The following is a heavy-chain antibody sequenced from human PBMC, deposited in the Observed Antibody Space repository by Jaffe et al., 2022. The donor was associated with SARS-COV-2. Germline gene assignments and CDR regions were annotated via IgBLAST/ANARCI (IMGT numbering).Heavy chain of an antibody. V-gene: IGHV3-9*01. CDR3: AKGVRGVVTAMPFDY. Sequence: EVQLVESGGGLVQPGRSLRLSCAASGFTFDDYAMHWVRQAPGKGLEWVSGISWNSGSIGYADSVKGRFTISRDNAKNSLYLQMNSLRAEDTALYYCAKGVRGVVTAMPFDYWGQGTLVTVSS. D-gene: IGHD2-21*02. CDR1: GFTFDDYA. CDR2: ISWNSGSI. J-gene: IGHJ4*02.